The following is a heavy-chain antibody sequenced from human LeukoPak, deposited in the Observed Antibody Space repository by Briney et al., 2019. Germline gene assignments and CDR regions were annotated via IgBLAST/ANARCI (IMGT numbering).Heavy chain of an antibody. CDR3: ASSVVPAAPYYMDV. CDR2: IYSGGST. D-gene: IGHD2-2*01. V-gene: IGHV3-53*01. Sequence: GGSLRLSCAASGFTVSSNYMSWVRQAPGKGLEWVSVIYSGGSTYYADSVKGRFTISRDNSKNTLYLQMNSLRAEDTAVYYCASSVVPAAPYYMDVWGKGTRLTVSS. CDR1: GFTVSSNY. J-gene: IGHJ6*03.